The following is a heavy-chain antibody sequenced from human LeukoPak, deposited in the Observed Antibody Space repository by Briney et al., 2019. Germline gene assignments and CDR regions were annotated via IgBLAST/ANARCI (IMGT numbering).Heavy chain of an antibody. CDR3: ARQRLEWHYYDSSGYYYFDY. V-gene: IGHV4-61*08. Sequence: PSETLSLTCAVSGGSISSGGYSWSWIRQPPGKGLEWIGYIYYSGSTNYNPSLKSRVTISVDTSKNQFSLNLSSVTAADTAVYYCARQRLEWHYYDSSGYYYFDYWGQGTLVTVSS. CDR2: IYYSGST. D-gene: IGHD3-22*01. CDR1: GGSISSGGYS. J-gene: IGHJ4*02.